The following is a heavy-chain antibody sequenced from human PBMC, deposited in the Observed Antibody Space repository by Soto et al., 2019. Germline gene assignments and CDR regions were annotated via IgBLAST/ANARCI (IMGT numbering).Heavy chain of an antibody. V-gene: IGHV3-73*01. CDR2: IGSRGESYAT. J-gene: IGHJ6*02. CDR1: GFTFGASA. CDR3: TRGLVDSSPPYTYHGMDV. Sequence: GGSLRLSCAASGFTFGASALQWVRQASGKGLEWLGRIGSRGESYATTYDVLVKGRFTISRDDSKKTAYLQMNSLESEDTAVYYCTRGLVDSSPPYTYHGMDVWGQGTTVTVSS. D-gene: IGHD3-9*01.